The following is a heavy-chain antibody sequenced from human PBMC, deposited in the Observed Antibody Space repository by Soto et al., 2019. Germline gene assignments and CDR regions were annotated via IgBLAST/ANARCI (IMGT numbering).Heavy chain of an antibody. D-gene: IGHD4-17*01. V-gene: IGHV4-61*01. CDR3: ATTTVTTSAFDI. CDR2: IYYSGST. Sequence: SETLSLTCTVSGGSVSSGSYYWSWIRQPPGKGLEWIGYIYYSGSTNYNPSLKSRVTISVDTSKNQFSLKLSSVTAADTAVYYCATTTVTTSAFDIWGQGTMVTVS. CDR1: GGSVSSGSYY. J-gene: IGHJ3*02.